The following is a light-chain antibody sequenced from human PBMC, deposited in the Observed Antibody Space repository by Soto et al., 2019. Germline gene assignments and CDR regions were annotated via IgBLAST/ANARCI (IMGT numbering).Light chain of an antibody. CDR3: GSYTSSATLI. J-gene: IGLJ2*01. CDR1: SSDIGSYKY. V-gene: IGLV2-14*01. CDR2: EVS. Sequence: QSVLTQPAFVSGSPGQSITISCTGTSSDIGSYKYVSWYQQHPGKAPKLMIYEVSNRPSGVSNRFSGSKSGNTASLTISGLQAEDEADYHCGSYTSSATLIFGGGTKLTVL.